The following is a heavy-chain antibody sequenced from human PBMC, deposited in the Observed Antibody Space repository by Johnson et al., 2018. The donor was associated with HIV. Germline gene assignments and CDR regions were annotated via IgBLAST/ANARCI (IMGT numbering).Heavy chain of an antibody. V-gene: IGHV3-33*06. J-gene: IGHJ3*01. CDR3: AKAWELLGRRAALDV. D-gene: IGHD1-26*01. CDR2: IWYDGSNK. Sequence: QVQLVESGGGVVQPGRSLRLSCSASGFTFSSYGIHWVRQAPGKGLEWVAVIWYDGSNKYYADYVKGRFTISRDNSKNTLYLQMESLRVEDTAIYYCAKAWELLGRRAALDVWGQGTMVTVSP. CDR1: GFTFSSYG.